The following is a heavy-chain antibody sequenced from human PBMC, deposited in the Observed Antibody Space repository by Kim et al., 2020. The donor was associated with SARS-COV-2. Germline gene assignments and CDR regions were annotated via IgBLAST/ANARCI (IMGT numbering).Heavy chain of an antibody. J-gene: IGHJ4*02. CDR2: ISSYNGNK. V-gene: IGHV1-18*04. Sequence: ASVKVSCKASGYTFSRYGVSWVRQAPGQGLEWKGWISSYNGNKYYTQKFQGRVTMTTDTSTSTAYMELRSLRSDDTAVYFCARDGAITGSNSDYWGQGTLVTVSS. CDR1: GYTFSRYG. D-gene: IGHD6-13*01. CDR3: ARDGAITGSNSDY.